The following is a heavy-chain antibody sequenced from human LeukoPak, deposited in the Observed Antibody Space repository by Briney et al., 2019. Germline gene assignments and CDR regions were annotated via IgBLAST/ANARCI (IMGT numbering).Heavy chain of an antibody. D-gene: IGHD6-19*01. CDR3: AKTRGSGWFEGD. Sequence: GGSLRLSCAASGFTFSSYSMNWVRQAPGEGLEWVSYISSLSGTIYYADSVKGRFTISRDNAKNTLYLQMNSLRTEDTAVYYCAKTRGSGWFEGDWGQGTLVTVSS. CDR2: ISSLSGTI. J-gene: IGHJ4*02. CDR1: GFTFSSYS. V-gene: IGHV3-48*01.